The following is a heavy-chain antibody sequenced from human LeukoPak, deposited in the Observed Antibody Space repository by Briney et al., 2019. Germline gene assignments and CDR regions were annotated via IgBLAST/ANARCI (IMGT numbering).Heavy chain of an antibody. J-gene: IGHJ5*02. CDR2: INTRGST. V-gene: IGHV3-23*01. CDR1: GFTFSSYA. CDR3: AKDAELPHYNWFDP. Sequence: GGSLRLSCAASGFTFSSYAMSWVRQAPGKGLEWVSGINTRGSTYYADSVKGRFTISRDNSKNTLYLQMNSLRAEDTAVYYCAKDAELPHYNWFDPWGQGTLVTVSS. D-gene: IGHD1-1*01.